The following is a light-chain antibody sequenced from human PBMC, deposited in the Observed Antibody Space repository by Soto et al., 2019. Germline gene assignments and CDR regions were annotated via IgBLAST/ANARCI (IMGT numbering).Light chain of an antibody. Sequence: IQMTQSPSSLSASVEDRVIVTCRASQSVSSYLAWYQQRPGQAPRLLIYDASNRATGIPARLSGSGSGTKFTLTIASLQPDDFPTYYCQQYYSDWTFGQGTKVDIK. J-gene: IGKJ1*01. V-gene: IGKV1-5*01. CDR2: DAS. CDR3: QQYYSDWT. CDR1: QSVSSY.